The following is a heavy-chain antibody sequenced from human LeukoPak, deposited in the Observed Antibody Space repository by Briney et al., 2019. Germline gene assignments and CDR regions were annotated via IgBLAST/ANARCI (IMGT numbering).Heavy chain of an antibody. CDR3: AREVLHDYGDYYYGMDV. V-gene: IGHV1-69*13. CDR1: GYTFTSYG. J-gene: IGHJ6*02. D-gene: IGHD4-17*01. CDR2: IIPIFGTA. Sequence: ASVTVSCKASGYTFTSYGISWVRQAPGQGLEWMGGIIPIFGTANYAQKFQGRVTITADESTSTAYMELSSLRSEDTAVYYCAREVLHDYGDYYYGMDVWGQGTTVTVSS.